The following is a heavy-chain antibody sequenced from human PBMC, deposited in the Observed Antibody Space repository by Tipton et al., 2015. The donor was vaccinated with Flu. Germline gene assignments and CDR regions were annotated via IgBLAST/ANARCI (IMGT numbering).Heavy chain of an antibody. CDR2: IYYSGST. D-gene: IGHD6-19*01. V-gene: IGHV4-59*01. Sequence: TLSLTCSVSGDSIGSPYYWGWIRQPPGKGLEWIGRIYYSGSTNYNPSLKSRVTISVDTSKNQFSLKLSSVTAADTAVYYCARDGAGTPYWGQGTLVTVSS. J-gene: IGHJ4*02. CDR1: GDSIGSPYY. CDR3: ARDGAGTPY.